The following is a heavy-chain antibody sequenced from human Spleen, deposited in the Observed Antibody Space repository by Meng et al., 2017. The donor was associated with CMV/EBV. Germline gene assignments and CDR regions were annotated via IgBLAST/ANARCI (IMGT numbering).Heavy chain of an antibody. CDR2: IIPIFDEV. CDR3: ARSHTNDYGDFGY. J-gene: IGHJ4*02. Sequence: KASRTTFNGYSNYWVRQAPGQGLECVVGIIPIFDEVNYTQRFQGRVTITTNESTSTAYMELSILRSDDTAMYYCARSHTNDYGDFGYWGQGTLVTVSS. V-gene: IGHV1-69*05. CDR1: RTTFNGYS. D-gene: IGHD4-17*01.